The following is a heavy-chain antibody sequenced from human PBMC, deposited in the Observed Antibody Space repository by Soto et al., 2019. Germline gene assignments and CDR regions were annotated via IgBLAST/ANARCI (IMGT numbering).Heavy chain of an antibody. V-gene: IGHV3-23*01. CDR3: AKNSGWFNT. J-gene: IGHJ5*02. D-gene: IGHD3-10*01. Sequence: QVLDSGGGLVQPGGSLRLSCAASGFPFSTTDMSWVRQAPGKGLEWVSTIDGSGGGTYYADFVKGRFTISRDNSKNAVYLQMTALRVDDTATYYCAKNSGWFNTWGQGTLVNVSS. CDR2: IDGSGGGT. CDR1: GFPFSTTD.